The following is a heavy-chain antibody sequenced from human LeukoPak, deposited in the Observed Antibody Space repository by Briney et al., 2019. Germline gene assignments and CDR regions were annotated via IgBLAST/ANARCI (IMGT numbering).Heavy chain of an antibody. D-gene: IGHD3-22*01. CDR2: INAGNGNT. V-gene: IGHV1-3*01. J-gene: IGHJ3*02. Sequence: ASVKVSCKASGYTFTSYAMHWVRQAPGQRLEWMGWINAGNGNTKYSQKFQGRITITADESTSTAYMELSSLRSEDTAVYYCARSYDSSGYYGGRRAFDIWGQGTMVTVSS. CDR3: ARSYDSSGYYGGRRAFDI. CDR1: GYTFTSYA.